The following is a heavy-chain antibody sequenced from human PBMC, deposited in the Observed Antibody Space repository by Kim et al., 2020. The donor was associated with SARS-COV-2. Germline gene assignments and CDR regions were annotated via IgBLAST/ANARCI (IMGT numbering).Heavy chain of an antibody. J-gene: IGHJ6*02. Sequence: SVKVSCKASGGTFSSYAISWVRQAPGQGLEWMGGIIPIFGTANYAQKFQGRVTITADESTSTAYMELSSLRSEDTAVYYCARLGGQDFGVPYLDYGMDVWGQGTTVTVSS. CDR1: GGTFSSYA. D-gene: IGHD3-3*01. CDR3: ARLGGQDFGVPYLDYGMDV. V-gene: IGHV1-69*13. CDR2: IIPIFGTA.